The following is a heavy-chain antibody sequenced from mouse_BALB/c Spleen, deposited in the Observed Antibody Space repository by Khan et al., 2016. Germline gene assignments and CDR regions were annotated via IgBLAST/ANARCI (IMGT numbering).Heavy chain of an antibody. D-gene: IGHD1-1*01. V-gene: IGHV4-1*02. J-gene: IGHJ3*01. Sequence: EVKLLESGGGLVQPGGSLKVSCAASGFDFSRYWMSWVRQAQGKGLEWIGEINPDSGTINYTPSLKVKFIISRDNAKNTLYLQMSKVRSEDTALYYCARAGYYGYLVNWGQGTLVTVSA. CDR3: ARAGYYGYLVN. CDR2: INPDSGTI. CDR1: GFDFSRYW.